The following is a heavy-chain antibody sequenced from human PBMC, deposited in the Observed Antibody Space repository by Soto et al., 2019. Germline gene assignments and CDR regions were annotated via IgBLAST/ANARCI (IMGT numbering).Heavy chain of an antibody. CDR3: TRDFWSASAYYYNGMDV. J-gene: IGHJ6*02. D-gene: IGHD3-3*01. V-gene: IGHV4-30-4*01. Sequence: PSETLSLTCSVSGGSVSSVDYYWTWIRQPPGKGLEYIGYVHYTGSTYYNPSLKSRVTMSLDTSKNQFSLKLSSVTAADTAVYYCTRDFWSASAYYYNGMDVWGQGTTVTVSS. CDR2: VHYTGST. CDR1: GGSVSSVDYY.